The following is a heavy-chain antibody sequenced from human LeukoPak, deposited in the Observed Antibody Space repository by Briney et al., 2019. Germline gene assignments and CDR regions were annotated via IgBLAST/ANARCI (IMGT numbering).Heavy chain of an antibody. CDR2: FDPEDGET. Sequence: GGSLRLSCAASGFTFSSYSMNWVRQAPGKGLEWMGGFDPEDGETIYAQKFQGRVTMTEDTSTDTAYMELSSLRSEDTAVYYCATDLVVGLVPAAMSYFGYWGQGTLVTVSS. V-gene: IGHV1-24*01. CDR3: ATDLVVGLVPAAMSYFGY. J-gene: IGHJ4*02. CDR1: GFTFSSYS. D-gene: IGHD2-2*01.